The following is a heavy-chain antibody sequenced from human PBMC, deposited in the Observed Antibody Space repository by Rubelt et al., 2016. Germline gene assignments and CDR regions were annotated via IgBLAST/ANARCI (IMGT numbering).Heavy chain of an antibody. V-gene: IGHV3-49*04. J-gene: IGHJ6*03. D-gene: IGHD1-14*01. Sequence: EVQLLESGGGLVQPGGSLRLSCAASGFTFSSYAMSWVRQAPGKGLEWVGFIRSKAYGGTTEYAASVKGRFTISRDDSKSIAYRQMNSRKTEDTAVYYWTRDRGGEPSQGDYYYMDGWGKGTTVTVS. CDR3: TRDRGGEPSQGDYYYMDG. CDR1: GFTFSSYA. CDR2: IRSKAYGGTT.